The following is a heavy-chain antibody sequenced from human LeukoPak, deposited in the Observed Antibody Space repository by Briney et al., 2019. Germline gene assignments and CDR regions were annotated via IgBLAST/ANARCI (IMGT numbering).Heavy chain of an antibody. J-gene: IGHJ4*02. CDR1: GFTFSSYE. CDR2: ITSDGRTT. Sequence: GGSLRLSCAASGFTFSSYEMNWVRQAPGKGLVWVSHITSDGRTTRYADSVKGRFTISRDNAKNTLYLQMNSLRAEDTAVYYCARDWSGSLDFWGQGTLVTVSS. D-gene: IGHD1-26*01. V-gene: IGHV3-74*01. CDR3: ARDWSGSLDF.